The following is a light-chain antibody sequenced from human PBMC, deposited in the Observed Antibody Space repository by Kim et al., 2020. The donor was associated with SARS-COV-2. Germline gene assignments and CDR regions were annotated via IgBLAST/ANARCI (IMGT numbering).Light chain of an antibody. CDR3: SSYTSSSTWV. CDR1: SSDIGDYNY. CDR2: DVS. V-gene: IGLV2-14*03. Sequence: GQSITISCTVTSSDIGDYNYVSWYQQHPGKAPKLMIYDVSNRPSGVSNRFSGSKSGNTASLTISGLQADDEADYYCSSYTSSSTWVFGGGTQLTVL. J-gene: IGLJ3*02.